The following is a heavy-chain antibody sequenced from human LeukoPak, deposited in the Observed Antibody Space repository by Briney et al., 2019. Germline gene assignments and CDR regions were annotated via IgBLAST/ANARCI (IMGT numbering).Heavy chain of an antibody. J-gene: IGHJ5*02. CDR3: ARDLAHGGNSYWFDP. D-gene: IGHD4-23*01. CDR1: GGSISSGGYY. V-gene: IGHV4-31*03. CDR2: IYYSGST. Sequence: KSSQTLSLTCTVSGGSISSGGYYWSWIRQHPGKGLEWIGYIYYSGSTYYNPSLKSRVTISVDTSKNQFSLKLSSVTAADTAVYYCARDLAHGGNSYWFDPWGQGTLVTASS.